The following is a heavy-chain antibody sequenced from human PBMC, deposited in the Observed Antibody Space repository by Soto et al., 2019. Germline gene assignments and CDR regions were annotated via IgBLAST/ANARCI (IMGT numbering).Heavy chain of an antibody. V-gene: IGHV1-3*01. CDR3: ERYPNERRAYYHPDYNCRGV. J-gene: IGHJ6*02. D-gene: IGHD3-22*01. Sequence: ASVKVSCTASGYTFTSYGIHSVRQAPGQRLEWTGCINAGNGHTKDSEKFQGRVTITRDTSASTAYLALSSMRSEDTAFYNCERYPNERRAYYHPDYNCRGVWGQGTRVTVSS. CDR1: GYTFTSYG. CDR2: INAGNGHT.